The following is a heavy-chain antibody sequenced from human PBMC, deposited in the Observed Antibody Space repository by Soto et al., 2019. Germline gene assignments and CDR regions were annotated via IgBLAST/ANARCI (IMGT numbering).Heavy chain of an antibody. V-gene: IGHV4-4*07. Sequence: ETLSLTCTVSGGSISSYYWSWIRQPAGKGLEWIGRIYTSGSTNYNPSLKSRVTMSVDTSENQFSLKLSSVTAADTAVYYCARDDGYYDSSGYYLFGYGMDVWGQGTTVTVSS. J-gene: IGHJ6*02. D-gene: IGHD3-22*01. CDR3: ARDDGYYDSSGYYLFGYGMDV. CDR1: GGSISSYY. CDR2: IYTSGST.